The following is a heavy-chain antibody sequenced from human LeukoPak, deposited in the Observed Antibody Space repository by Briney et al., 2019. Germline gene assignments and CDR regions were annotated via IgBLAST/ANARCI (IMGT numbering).Heavy chain of an antibody. Sequence: GGSLRLSCAASGNYWMHWVRQVPGKGLVWVSHINSDGSWTSYADSVKGRFTISRDNSKNTLYLEMSSLRVEDTAIYYCAKWPEGAMDYFDYWGQGTLVTVSS. CDR1: GNYW. D-gene: IGHD2-8*01. CDR3: AKWPEGAMDYFDY. CDR2: INSDGSWT. V-gene: IGHV3-74*01. J-gene: IGHJ4*02.